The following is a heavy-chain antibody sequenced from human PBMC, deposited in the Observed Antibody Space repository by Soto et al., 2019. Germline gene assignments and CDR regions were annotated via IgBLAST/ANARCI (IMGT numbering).Heavy chain of an antibody. V-gene: IGHV3-7*01. J-gene: IGHJ1*01. D-gene: IGHD1-26*01. CDR1: GFTFSNSW. CDR3: ARELIVGPAEYFLD. Sequence: GGSLRLSCAVSGFTFSNSWMSWVRQTPGKGLEWVANINRDGSEKYYPDSVKGRFTISRDNAKNSLYLQMNSLRAEDTAVYYCARELIVGPAEYFLDWGQGTLVTVSS. CDR2: INRDGSEK.